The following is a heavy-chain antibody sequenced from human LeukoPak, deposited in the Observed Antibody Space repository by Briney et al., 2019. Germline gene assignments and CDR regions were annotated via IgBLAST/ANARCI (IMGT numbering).Heavy chain of an antibody. CDR2: INPNSGGT. CDR1: GYTFTGYY. CDR3: ARLSYDSSVYYNWFDP. J-gene: IGHJ5*02. Sequence: GASVKVSCKASGYTFTGYYMHWVRQAPGQGLEWMGWINPNSGGTNYAQKFQGRVTMTRDTSISTAYMELSRLRSDDTAVYYCARLSYDSSVYYNWFDPWGQGTLVTVSS. V-gene: IGHV1-2*02. D-gene: IGHD3-22*01.